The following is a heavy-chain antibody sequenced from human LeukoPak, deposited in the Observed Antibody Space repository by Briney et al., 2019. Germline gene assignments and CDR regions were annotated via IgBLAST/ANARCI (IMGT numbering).Heavy chain of an antibody. CDR3: ARDYDFWSAQPFDY. V-gene: IGHV3-48*01. J-gene: IGHJ4*02. CDR2: VSSSSSV. Sequence: GGSLRLSCAASGFTFNRYSMNWVRQAPGKGLEWISYVSSSSSVYYVDSVKGRFTISRDNAKNSLYLQMNSLRAEGTAVYYCARDYDFWSAQPFDYWGQGTLVTVSS. CDR1: GFTFNRYS. D-gene: IGHD3-3*01.